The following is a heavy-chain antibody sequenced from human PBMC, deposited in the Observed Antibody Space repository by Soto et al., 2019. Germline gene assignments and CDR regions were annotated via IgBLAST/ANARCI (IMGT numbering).Heavy chain of an antibody. CDR3: ARSHLYYDSSGYPDY. CDR1: GFSFSSYA. D-gene: IGHD3-22*01. J-gene: IGHJ4*02. CDR2: ITGSGGST. Sequence: GGSLRLSCAASGFSFSSYAMSWVRQSPGRGLTWVSVITGSGGSTYYADSVKGRFTISRDNAKNSLYLQMNSLRAEDTAVYYCARSHLYYDSSGYPDYWGQGTLVTVSS. V-gene: IGHV3-23*01.